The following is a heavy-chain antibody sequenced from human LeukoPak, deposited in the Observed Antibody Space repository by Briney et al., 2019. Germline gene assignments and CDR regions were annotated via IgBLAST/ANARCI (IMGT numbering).Heavy chain of an antibody. J-gene: IGHJ5*02. CDR1: GYTFTGYY. V-gene: IGHV1-2*02. Sequence: GASVKVSCKASGYTFTGYYMHWVRQAPGQGLEWMGWINPNSGGTNYAQKFQGRVTMTRDTSISTAYMELSRLRSDDTAVYYCARAHHCSGGSCYRSWFDPWGQGTLVTVSS. D-gene: IGHD2-15*01. CDR3: ARAHHCSGGSCYRSWFDP. CDR2: INPNSGGT.